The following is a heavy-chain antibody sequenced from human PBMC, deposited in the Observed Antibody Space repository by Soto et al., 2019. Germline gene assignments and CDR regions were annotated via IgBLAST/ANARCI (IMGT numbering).Heavy chain of an antibody. J-gene: IGHJ4*02. V-gene: IGHV4-39*01. CDR1: GGSISSSSYY. D-gene: IGHD4-17*01. CDR3: ARRRDYVGYFDY. Sequence: SETQSLTCPVSGGSISSSSYYWGWIRQPPGKGLEWIGSIYYSGSTYYNPSLKSRVTISVDTSKNQFSLKLSSVTAADTAVYYCARRRDYVGYFDYWGQGTLVTVSS. CDR2: IYYSGST.